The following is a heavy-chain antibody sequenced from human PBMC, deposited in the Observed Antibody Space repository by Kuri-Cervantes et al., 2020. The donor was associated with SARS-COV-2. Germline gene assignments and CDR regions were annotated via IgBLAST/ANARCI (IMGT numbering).Heavy chain of an antibody. CDR2: INHSGST. CDR1: GGSISSYY. V-gene: IGHV4-59*08. CDR3: ARRDLSSTSINNWFDP. D-gene: IGHD2-2*01. J-gene: IGHJ5*02. Sequence: LETLSLTCTVSGGSISSYYWSWIWQPPGKGLEWIGEINHSGSTNYNPSLKSRVTISVDTSKNQFSLKLSSVTAADTAVYYCARRDLSSTSINNWFDPWGQGTLVTVSS.